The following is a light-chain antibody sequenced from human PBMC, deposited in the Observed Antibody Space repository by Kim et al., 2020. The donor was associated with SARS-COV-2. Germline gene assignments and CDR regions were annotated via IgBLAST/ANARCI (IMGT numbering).Light chain of an antibody. CDR2: EVT. J-gene: IGLJ3*02. CDR3: HSYAGNNNLV. V-gene: IGLV2-8*01. Sequence: GQSCSCSCTGTSMDVVLMNFVSCYQHHPGKAPKLIIYEVTKRPSGVPDRFSGSKSGNTASLTVSGLQAEDEADYYCHSYAGNNNLVFGGGTQLTVL. CDR1: SMDVVLMNF.